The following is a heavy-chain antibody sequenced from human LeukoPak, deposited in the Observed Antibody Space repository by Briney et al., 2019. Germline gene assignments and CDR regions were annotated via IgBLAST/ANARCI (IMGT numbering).Heavy chain of an antibody. D-gene: IGHD6-19*01. V-gene: IGHV4-34*01. Sequence: SETLSLTCAVYGGSFSGYYWSWIRQPPGKGLEWIGEINHSGSTNYNPSLKSRVTISVDTSKNQFSLKLSSVTAADTAVYYCASQRPVAAPPYYGMDVWGQGTTVTVS. CDR2: INHSGST. CDR3: ASQRPVAAPPYYGMDV. J-gene: IGHJ6*02. CDR1: GGSFSGYY.